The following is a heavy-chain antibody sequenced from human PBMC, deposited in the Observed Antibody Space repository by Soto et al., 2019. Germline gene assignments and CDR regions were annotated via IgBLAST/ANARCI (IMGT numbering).Heavy chain of an antibody. CDR1: GFTFSTYE. CDR2: IGTAGDP. D-gene: IGHD6-6*01. J-gene: IGHJ6*02. Sequence: LRLSCAASGFTFSTYEMHWVRQAPGKGLEWVSGIGTAGDPYYPVSVTGRFTISRDNAKNSLYLQMNNLRPGDTAVYYCARVNSTSSAGMDVWGQGTTVTVSS. V-gene: IGHV3-13*05. CDR3: ARVNSTSSAGMDV.